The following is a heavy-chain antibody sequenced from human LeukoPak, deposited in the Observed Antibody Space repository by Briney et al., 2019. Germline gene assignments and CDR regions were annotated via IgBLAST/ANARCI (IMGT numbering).Heavy chain of an antibody. J-gene: IGHJ4*02. D-gene: IGHD4-17*01. CDR2: ISSSSNYI. CDR1: GFTFSSYA. CDR3: ARKGSYGQTVDY. Sequence: NTGGSLRLSCAASGFTFSSYAMSWVRQAPGKGLEWVSSISSSSNYIYYADSVKGRFTISRDNAKNSLYLLMNSLRAEDTAVYYCARKGSYGQTVDYWGQGTLVTVSS. V-gene: IGHV3-21*01.